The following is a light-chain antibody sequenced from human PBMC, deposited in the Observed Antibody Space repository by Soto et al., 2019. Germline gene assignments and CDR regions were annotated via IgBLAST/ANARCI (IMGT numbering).Light chain of an antibody. V-gene: IGLV1-40*01. J-gene: IGLJ1*01. CDR1: SSNIGAGYD. CDR2: GNS. CDR3: QSYDSSLSGSYV. Sequence: QSVLTQPPSVSGAPGQRVTISCTGSSSNIGAGYDVHWYQQLPGTAPKLLIYGNSNRPSGVPDRFSGSKSGTSASLAITGLEAVDEGDYYCQSYDSSLSGSYVFGTGTKLTVL.